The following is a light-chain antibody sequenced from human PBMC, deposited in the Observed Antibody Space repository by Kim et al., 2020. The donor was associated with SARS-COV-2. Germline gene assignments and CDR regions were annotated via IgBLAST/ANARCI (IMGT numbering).Light chain of an antibody. J-gene: IGKJ4*01. Sequence: ASVGDTVTISCRASQGVRRWLAWYQQRPGKAPQLLIYGASTLHSGVPSRFSGSGSGTDFTLTISSLQPEDFATYFCQQADSFPRTFGGGTKVEIK. CDR3: QQADSFPRT. CDR2: GAS. CDR1: QGVRRW. V-gene: IGKV1-12*01.